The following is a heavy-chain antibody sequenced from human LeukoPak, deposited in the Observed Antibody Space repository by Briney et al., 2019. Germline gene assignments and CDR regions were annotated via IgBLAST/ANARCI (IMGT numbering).Heavy chain of an antibody. CDR2: IYYSGST. CDR1: GGSISSSSYY. D-gene: IGHD6-19*01. J-gene: IGHJ4*02. V-gene: IGHV4-39*01. Sequence: PSETLSLTCTVSGGSISSSSYYWGWIRQPPGKGLEWIGSIYYSGSTYYNPSLKSRVTISVDTSKNQFSLKLSSVTAADTAVYYCASSGYSSGWYLSSFDYWGQGTLVTVSS. CDR3: ASSGYSSGWYLSSFDY.